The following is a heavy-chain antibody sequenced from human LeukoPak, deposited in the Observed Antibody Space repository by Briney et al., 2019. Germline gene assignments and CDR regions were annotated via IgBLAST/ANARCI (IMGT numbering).Heavy chain of an antibody. CDR1: GYTLTELS. D-gene: IGHD6-13*01. CDR2: FDPEDGET. V-gene: IGHV1-24*01. Sequence: GASVKVSCKVSGYTLTELSMHWVRQAPGKGLEWMGGFDPEDGETIYAQKFQGRVTMTEDTSTDTAYMELSSLRSEATAVYYCATGGRATAGPDAFDIWGQGTMVTVSS. J-gene: IGHJ3*02. CDR3: ATGGRATAGPDAFDI.